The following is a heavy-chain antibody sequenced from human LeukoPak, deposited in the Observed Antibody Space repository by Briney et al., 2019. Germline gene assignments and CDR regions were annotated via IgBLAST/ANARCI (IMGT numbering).Heavy chain of an antibody. Sequence: SETLSLTCTVSGGSISDYYWSWIRQPPGKGLEWIGYIYYSGSTNYTPSLKSRVTISINTSKNQFSLRLSSVTAADTAVYYCAGATSREAFDSWGQGTMVTVSS. D-gene: IGHD2-2*01. CDR1: GGSISDYY. CDR2: IYYSGST. J-gene: IGHJ3*02. V-gene: IGHV4-59*01. CDR3: AGATSREAFDS.